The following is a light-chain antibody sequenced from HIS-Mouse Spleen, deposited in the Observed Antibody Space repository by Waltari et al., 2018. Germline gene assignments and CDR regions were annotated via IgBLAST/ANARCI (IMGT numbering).Light chain of an antibody. CDR1: SSTLVARYD. Sequence: QSVLTQRPSVSGSPGQRVTISCTGCSSTLVARYDVPWYQQIPGTAPKPLIYGNSNRPSGVPDRFSGSKSGTSASLAITGLQAEDEADYYCQSYDSSLSGSKWVFGGGTKLTVL. CDR2: GNS. J-gene: IGLJ3*02. CDR3: QSYDSSLSGSKWV. V-gene: IGLV1-40*01.